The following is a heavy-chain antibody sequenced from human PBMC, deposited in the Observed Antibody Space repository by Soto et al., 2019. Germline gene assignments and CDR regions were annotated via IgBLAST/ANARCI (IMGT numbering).Heavy chain of an antibody. CDR1: GGSITRSGFA. CDR3: ARHIHNQGFEYYFDS. V-gene: IGHV4-39*01. J-gene: IGHJ4*02. Sequence: LEAPSLTLHASGGSITRSGFAWGWVRPAPGKGLEWIGTIDYSGNIYYIPSLKSRITISVDTSKNQISLKLSSVTAADTAVYYCARHIHNQGFEYYFDSWGQGTLVTVSS. D-gene: IGHD1-1*01. CDR2: IDYSGNI.